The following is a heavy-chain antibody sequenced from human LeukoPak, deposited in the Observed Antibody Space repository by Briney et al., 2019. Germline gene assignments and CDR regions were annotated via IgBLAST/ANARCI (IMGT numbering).Heavy chain of an antibody. Sequence: GSLRLSCAASGFTFSDYYMSWIRQAPGKGLEWIGTIYHSGSTNYNPSLKSRVTISVDTSKNQFSLKLTSVTAADTAVYYCARGQVLDFWGQGTLVTVSS. J-gene: IGHJ4*02. D-gene: IGHD2-8*01. CDR2: IYHSGST. CDR1: GFTFSDYY. CDR3: ARGQVLDF. V-gene: IGHV4-38-2*01.